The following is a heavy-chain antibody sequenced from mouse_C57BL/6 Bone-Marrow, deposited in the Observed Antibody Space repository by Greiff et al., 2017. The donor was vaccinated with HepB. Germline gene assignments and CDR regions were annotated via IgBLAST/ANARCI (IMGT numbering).Heavy chain of an antibody. V-gene: IGHV14-4*01. CDR3: TTDDRLAWFAY. D-gene: IGHD2-3*01. Sequence: EVQRVESGAELVRPGASVKLSCTASGFNIKDDYMHWVKQRPEQGLEWIGWIDPENGDTEYASKFQGKATITADISSNTAYLQLSSLTSEDTAVYYCTTDDRLAWFAYWGQGTLVTVSA. J-gene: IGHJ3*01. CDR1: GFNIKDDY. CDR2: IDPENGDT.